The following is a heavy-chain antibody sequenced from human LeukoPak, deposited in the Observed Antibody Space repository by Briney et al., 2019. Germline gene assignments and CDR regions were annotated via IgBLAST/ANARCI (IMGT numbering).Heavy chain of an antibody. D-gene: IGHD5-18*01. CDR3: AKDVNGYSYGYFDY. Sequence: PGGSLRLSCAASGFTFSSYAMSWVRQAPGKGLEWVSAISGSGGSTYYADSVKGRFTISRDNSKKTLYLQMNSLRAEDTAVYYCAKDVNGYSYGYFDYWGQGTLVTVSS. CDR1: GFTFSSYA. CDR2: ISGSGGST. V-gene: IGHV3-23*01. J-gene: IGHJ4*02.